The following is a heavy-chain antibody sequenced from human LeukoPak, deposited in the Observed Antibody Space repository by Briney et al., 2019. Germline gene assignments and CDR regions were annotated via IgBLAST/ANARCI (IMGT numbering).Heavy chain of an antibody. CDR3: ARTAARRFDY. V-gene: IGHV1-46*01. D-gene: IGHD6-6*01. Sequence: GSVKVSCKASGYTFPSYFMHWVRQAPGQGLEWMGIINPTGGSTTYAQKFQGRVTMTRDTSTSTVYMELSSLRSDDTAVYYCARTAARRFDYWGQGTLVTVSS. J-gene: IGHJ4*02. CDR2: INPTGGST. CDR1: GYTFPSYF.